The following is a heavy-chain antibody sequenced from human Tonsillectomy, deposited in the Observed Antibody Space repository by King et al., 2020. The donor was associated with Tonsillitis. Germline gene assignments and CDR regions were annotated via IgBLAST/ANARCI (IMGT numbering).Heavy chain of an antibody. CDR1: GFTFSSYA. D-gene: IGHD3-22*01. CDR2: ISGSGGST. V-gene: IGHV3-23*04. J-gene: IGHJ4*02. Sequence: QLVQSGGGLVQPGGSLRLSCAASGFTFSSYAMSWVRQAPGKGLEWVSAISGSGGSTYYADSVKGRFTISRDNSKNTLYLQMNSLRAEDTAVSYCAKDAAGTMIVEAGFDYWGQGTLVTVSS. CDR3: AKDAAGTMIVEAGFDY.